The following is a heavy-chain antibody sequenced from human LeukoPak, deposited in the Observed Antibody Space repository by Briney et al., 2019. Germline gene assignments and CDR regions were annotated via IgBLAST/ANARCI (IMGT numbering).Heavy chain of an antibody. D-gene: IGHD1-26*01. CDR2: ISSSSSTI. Sequence: HTGGSLRLSCAASGFTFSSYSMNWVRQAPGKGLEWVSYISSSSSTIYYADSVKGRFTISRDNAKNSLYLQMNSLRAEDTAVYYCAKWVVLPEGARNNYYYYMDVWGKGTTVTVSS. CDR1: GFTFSSYS. J-gene: IGHJ6*03. CDR3: AKWVVLPEGARNNYYYYMDV. V-gene: IGHV3-48*01.